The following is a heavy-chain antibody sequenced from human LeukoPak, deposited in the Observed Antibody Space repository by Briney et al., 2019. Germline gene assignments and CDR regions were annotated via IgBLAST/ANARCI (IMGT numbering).Heavy chain of an antibody. J-gene: IGHJ4*02. Sequence: GGSLRLSCAASGFTFSSYAMNLVRQAPGKGLEWVSVISSSGGTTYYSDSVKGRFITSRDNSKNTLYLQMNSLRAEDTAVYYCAKAGIAVPATPEYCGQGTQVTVSS. CDR1: GFTFSSYA. CDR2: ISSSGGTT. V-gene: IGHV3-23*01. D-gene: IGHD6-19*01. CDR3: AKAGIAVPATPEY.